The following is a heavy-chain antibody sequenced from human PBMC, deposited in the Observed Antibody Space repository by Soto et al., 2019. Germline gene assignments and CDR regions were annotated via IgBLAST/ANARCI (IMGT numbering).Heavy chain of an antibody. V-gene: IGHV5-51*01. D-gene: IGHD6-13*01. CDR3: ARHLKGDSSSPMGAFDI. J-gene: IGHJ3*02. CDR2: IYPGDSDT. Sequence: PGESLKISCKGSGYSFTSYWIGWVRQMPGKGLEWMGIIYPGDSDTRYSPSFQGQVTISADKSISTAYLQWSSLKASDAAMYYCARHLKGDSSSPMGAFDIWGQGTMVTVSS. CDR1: GYSFTSYW.